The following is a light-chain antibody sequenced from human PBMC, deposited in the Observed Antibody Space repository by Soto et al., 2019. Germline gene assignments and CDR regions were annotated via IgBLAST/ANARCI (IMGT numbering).Light chain of an antibody. CDR2: GAS. J-gene: IGKJ1*01. Sequence: EIVMTQSPATLSVSPGERATLSCRASQSISDTLAWYQQKPGQAPRLLIYGASTRAPGFPARFSGSGSGTDFTLTISSLQSEDFAVYYCQQYNNWPPWTFGQGTKVDIK. V-gene: IGKV3-15*01. CDR1: QSISDT. CDR3: QQYNNWPPWT.